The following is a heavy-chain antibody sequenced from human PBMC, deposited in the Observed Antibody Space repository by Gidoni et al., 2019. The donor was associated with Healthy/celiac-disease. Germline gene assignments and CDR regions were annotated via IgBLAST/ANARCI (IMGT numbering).Heavy chain of an antibody. Sequence: QVQLVQSGAEVKKPGASVKVSCKASGYTFTSYGISWVRQAPGQGLEWMGWISAYNGNTNSAQKLQGRVTMTTDTSTSTAYMELRSLRSDDTAVYYCARSGRGSRGYYYGARTYYYYGMDVWGQGTTVTVSS. V-gene: IGHV1-18*01. CDR1: GYTFTSYG. CDR3: ARSGRGSRGYYYGARTYYYYGMDV. J-gene: IGHJ6*02. CDR2: ISAYNGNT. D-gene: IGHD3-22*01.